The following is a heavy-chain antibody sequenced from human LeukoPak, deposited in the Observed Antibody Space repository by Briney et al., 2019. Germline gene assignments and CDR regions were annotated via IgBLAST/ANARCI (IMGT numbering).Heavy chain of an antibody. V-gene: IGHV3-7*04. D-gene: IGHD5-24*01. CDR2: IKQDGSKK. CDR3: TRVGYIDEGIDY. Sequence: GGSLRLSCVASGFPFSSYWTTWVRQAPGKGLEWAANIKQDGSKKSYVDSVKGRFTISRDNAKNSLYLQMNSLRAEDTAIYYCTRVGYIDEGIDYWGQGTLVTVSS. J-gene: IGHJ4*02. CDR1: GFPFSSYW.